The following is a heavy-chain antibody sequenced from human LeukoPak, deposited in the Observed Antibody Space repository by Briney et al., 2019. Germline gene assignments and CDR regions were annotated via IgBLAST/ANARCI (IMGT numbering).Heavy chain of an antibody. V-gene: IGHV1-69*13. D-gene: IGHD3-22*01. CDR1: GGTFSSYA. CDR3: ARLASYDSGGYPTPFDY. CDR2: IIPIFGTA. Sequence: ASVKVSCKASGGTFSSYAISWVRQAPGQGLEWMGGIIPIFGTANYAQKFQGRVTITADESTSTAYMELSSLRSEDTAVYYCARLASYDSGGYPTPFDYWGQGTLVTVSS. J-gene: IGHJ4*02.